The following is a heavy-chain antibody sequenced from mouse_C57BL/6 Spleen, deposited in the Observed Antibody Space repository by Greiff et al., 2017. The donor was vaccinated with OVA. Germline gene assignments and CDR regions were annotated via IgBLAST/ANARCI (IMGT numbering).Heavy chain of an antibody. V-gene: IGHV2-2*01. CDR1: GFSLTSYG. D-gene: IGHD1-1*01. Sequence: VQLQESGPGLVQPSQSLSITCTVSGFSLTSYGVHWVRQSPGKGLEWLGVIWRGGSTDYNAAFISRLSISKDNSKSQVFFKMNSLQADDTAIYYCARNSYYGLYAMDYWGQGTSVTVSS. CDR2: IWRGGST. J-gene: IGHJ4*01. CDR3: ARNSYYGLYAMDY.